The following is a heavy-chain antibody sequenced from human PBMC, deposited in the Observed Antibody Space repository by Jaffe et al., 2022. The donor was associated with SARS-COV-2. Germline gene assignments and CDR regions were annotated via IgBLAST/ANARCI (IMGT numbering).Heavy chain of an antibody. CDR2: IYYSGST. V-gene: IGHV4-31*03. J-gene: IGHJ3*02. CDR1: GGSISSGGYY. CDR3: ARVRTIFGVVTPDAFDI. Sequence: QVQLQESGPGLVKPSQTLSLTCTVSGGSISSGGYYWSWIRQHPGKGLEWIGYIYYSGSTYYNPSLKSRVTISVDTSKNQFSLKLSSVTAADTAVYYCARVRTIFGVVTPDAFDIWGQGTMVTVSS. D-gene: IGHD3-3*01.